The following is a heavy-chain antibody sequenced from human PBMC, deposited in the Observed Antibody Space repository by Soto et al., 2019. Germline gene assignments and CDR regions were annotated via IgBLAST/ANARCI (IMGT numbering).Heavy chain of an antibody. J-gene: IGHJ6*02. D-gene: IGHD4-17*01. CDR2: IYYSGST. V-gene: IGHV4-30-4*01. Sequence: QVQLQESGPGLVKPSQTLSLTCTVSGGSISSGDYYWSWIRQPPGKGLEWIGYIYYSGSTYYNPSLKSRVTISVDTSKNQFSLKLSSVTAADTAVYYCARDPRDYQYDYYYGMDVWGQGTTVTVSS. CDR1: GGSISSGDYY. CDR3: ARDPRDYQYDYYYGMDV.